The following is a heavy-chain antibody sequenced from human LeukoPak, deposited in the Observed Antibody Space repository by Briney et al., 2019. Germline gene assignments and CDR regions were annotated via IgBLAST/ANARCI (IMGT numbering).Heavy chain of an antibody. V-gene: IGHV3-21*04. Sequence: GGSLRLSCAASGFTFSSYSMNWVRQAPGKGLEWVSSISSSSSYIYYADSVKGRFTISRDNSKNTLYLQTTSLRAEDTALYYCARRGAAGTYYFDYWGQGTLVTVSS. CDR1: GFTFSSYS. J-gene: IGHJ4*02. CDR2: ISSSSSYI. D-gene: IGHD6-13*01. CDR3: ARRGAAGTYYFDY.